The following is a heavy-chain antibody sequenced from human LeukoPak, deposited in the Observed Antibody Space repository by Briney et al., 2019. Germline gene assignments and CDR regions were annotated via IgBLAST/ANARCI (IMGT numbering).Heavy chain of an antibody. V-gene: IGHV3-7*03. CDR3: ARERGSRSLDF. J-gene: IGHJ4*02. D-gene: IGHD3-10*01. CDR1: GFTFSSYW. Sequence: PGGSLRLSCATTGFTFSSYWMSWVRQAPGKGPGWVANIKQDGSEKNEVDSVKGRFTISRDNAKNSLYLQMNSLRAEDTAVYYCARERGSRSLDFWGQGTLVTVSS. CDR2: IKQDGSEK.